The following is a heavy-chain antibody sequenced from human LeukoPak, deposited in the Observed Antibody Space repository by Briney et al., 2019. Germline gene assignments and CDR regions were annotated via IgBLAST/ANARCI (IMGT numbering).Heavy chain of an antibody. CDR2: VSSNEGT. V-gene: IGHV4-59*01. CDR3: ARLGIAAAGMWAYYFDY. D-gene: IGHD6-13*01. CDR1: GGSISTYY. Sequence: SETLSLTCTVSGGSISTYYWGWIRQPPGEGLEWIGYVSSNEGTNYNPSLKSRVTILVDTSKNQFSLKLSSVTAADTAVYYCARLGIAAAGMWAYYFDYWGQGTLVTVSS. J-gene: IGHJ4*02.